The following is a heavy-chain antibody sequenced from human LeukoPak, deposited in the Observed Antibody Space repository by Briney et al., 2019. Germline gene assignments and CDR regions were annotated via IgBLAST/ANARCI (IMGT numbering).Heavy chain of an antibody. D-gene: IGHD6-13*01. V-gene: IGHV1-2*02. CDR1: GYTFTGYY. Sequence: ASVKVSCKASGYTFTGYYMHWVRQAPGQGLEWMGWINPNSGGTNYAQKFQGRVTMTRDTSISTAYMELSRLRSDDTAVYYCARDGSIAAAGTNWFDPWRRGTLVTVSS. CDR3: ARDGSIAAAGTNWFDP. CDR2: INPNSGGT. J-gene: IGHJ5*02.